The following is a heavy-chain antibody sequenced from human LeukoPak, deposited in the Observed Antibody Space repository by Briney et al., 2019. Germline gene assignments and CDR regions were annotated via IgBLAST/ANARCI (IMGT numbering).Heavy chain of an antibody. CDR3: ARGEGHSSGWIYYFDY. J-gene: IGHJ4*02. CDR2: SNHSGST. V-gene: IGHV4-34*01. D-gene: IGHD6-19*01. Sequence: PSETLSLTCAVYGGSFSGYYWSWIRQPPGKGLEWIGESNHSGSTNYNPSLKSRVTISVDTSKNQFSLKLSSVTAADTAVYYCARGEGHSSGWIYYFDYWGQGTLVTVSS. CDR1: GGSFSGYY.